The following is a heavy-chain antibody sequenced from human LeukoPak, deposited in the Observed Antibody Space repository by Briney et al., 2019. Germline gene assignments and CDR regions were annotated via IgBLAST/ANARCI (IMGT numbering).Heavy chain of an antibody. CDR2: IRYDGSNK. J-gene: IGHJ5*02. Sequence: GGSLRLSCAASGFTFSSYGMHWVRQAPGKGLEWVAFIRYDGSNKYYADSVKGRFTISRDNSKNTLYLQMNSLRAEDSAVYYCAKDRQQLANWFDPWGQGTLVTVSS. CDR3: AKDRQQLANWFDP. CDR1: GFTFSSYG. D-gene: IGHD6-13*01. V-gene: IGHV3-30*02.